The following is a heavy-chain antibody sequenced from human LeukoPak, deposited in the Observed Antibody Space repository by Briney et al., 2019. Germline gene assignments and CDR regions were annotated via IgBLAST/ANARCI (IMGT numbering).Heavy chain of an antibody. CDR1: RFTFSGYA. D-gene: IGHD6-19*01. V-gene: IGHV3-23*01. CDR3: AKGSGSGWYGWFDP. CDR2: IDASGVNT. Sequence: ESGGSLRLSCAASRFTFSGYAMYWVRQAPGKGLEWVSCIDASGVNTYYADSEKGRFTISRDNSRNTLYLQMNSLRAEDTAVYYCAKGSGSGWYGWFDPWGQGALVTVSS. J-gene: IGHJ5*02.